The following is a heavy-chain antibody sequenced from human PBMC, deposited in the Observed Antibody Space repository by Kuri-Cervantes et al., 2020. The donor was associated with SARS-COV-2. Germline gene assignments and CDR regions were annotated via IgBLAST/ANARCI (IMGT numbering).Heavy chain of an antibody. V-gene: IGHV3-30*03. J-gene: IGHJ5*02. D-gene: IGHD3-3*01. CDR2: ISYDAYNK. CDR1: GFTFSHYG. Sequence: GGSLRLSCAASGFTFSHYGMHWVRQAPGKGLEWVAVISYDAYNKYHADSVKGRFTISRDSSKSTLYLQMNSLRTDDTAVYYCASLSNLEWLPPWGQGTLVTVSS. CDR3: ASLSNLEWLPP.